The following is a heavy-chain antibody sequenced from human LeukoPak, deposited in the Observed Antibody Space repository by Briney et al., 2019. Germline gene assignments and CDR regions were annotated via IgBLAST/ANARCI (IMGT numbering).Heavy chain of an antibody. D-gene: IGHD2-2*01. CDR3: ARGRGVYCSSTSSYPPGDY. Sequence: PSETLSLTCAVYGGSFSGYYWSWIRQPPGKGLEWIGEINHSGSTNYNPSLKSRVTISVDTSKNQFSLKLSSVTAADTAVCYCARGRGVYCSSTSSYPPGDYWGQGTLATVSS. CDR1: GGSFSGYY. J-gene: IGHJ4*02. CDR2: INHSGST. V-gene: IGHV4-34*01.